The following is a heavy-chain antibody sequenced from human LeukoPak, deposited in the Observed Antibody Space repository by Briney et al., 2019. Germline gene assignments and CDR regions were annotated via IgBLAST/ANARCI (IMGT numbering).Heavy chain of an antibody. V-gene: IGHV4-61*01. CDR3: AREARDYGADAFDI. CDR1: GGSISSSSYY. D-gene: IGHD4-17*01. J-gene: IGHJ3*02. CDR2: IYYSGST. Sequence: SETLSLTCTVSGGSISSSSYYWSWIRQPPGKGLEWIGYIYYSGSTNYNPSLKSRVTISVDTSKNQFSLKLSSVTAADTAVYYCAREARDYGADAFDIWGQGTMVTVSS.